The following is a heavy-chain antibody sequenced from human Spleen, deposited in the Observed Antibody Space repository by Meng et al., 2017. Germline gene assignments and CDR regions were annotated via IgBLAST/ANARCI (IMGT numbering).Heavy chain of an antibody. J-gene: IGHJ4*02. CDR2: INTDGSST. CDR3: ARSLRSLYYFDY. CDR1: GFTFSNYW. D-gene: IGHD3-10*01. V-gene: IGHV3-74*01. Sequence: GESLKISCAASGFTFSNYWMHWVRQAPGKGLVWVSGINTDGSSTSYADSDSVKGRFTISRDNAKNTLYLPMNSLRAEDTAVYYCARSLRSLYYFDYWGQGTLVTVSS.